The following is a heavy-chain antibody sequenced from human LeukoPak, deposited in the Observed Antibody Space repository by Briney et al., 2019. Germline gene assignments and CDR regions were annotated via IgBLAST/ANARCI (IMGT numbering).Heavy chain of an antibody. CDR1: GGTFSSYA. CDR2: IIPIFGTA. CDR3: ASVLICFSSDVDTAMAPGQYYYGMDV. V-gene: IGHV1-69*13. Sequence: SVKVSCKASGGTFSSYAISWVRQAPGQGLEWMGGIIPIFGTANYAQKFQGKVTITADESTYTAYMELSSLRSEDTAVYYCASVLICFSSDVDTAMAPGQYYYGMDVWGQGTTVTVSS. J-gene: IGHJ6*02. D-gene: IGHD5-18*01.